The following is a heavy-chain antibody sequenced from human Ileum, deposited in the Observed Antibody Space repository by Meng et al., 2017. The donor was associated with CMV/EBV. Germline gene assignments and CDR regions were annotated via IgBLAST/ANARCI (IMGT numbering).Heavy chain of an antibody. Sequence: EVQLVESXXXXVXXGGSLRLSCAASGFTFSGYWMHWVRQAPGKGPVWVSRIEGDGTTTTYADSVKGRFTISRDNAKNMLYLQMNSLRAEDTAMYYCARDLYWNSVDFWGQGTLVTVSS. CDR2: IEGDGTTT. CDR3: ARDLYWNSVDF. V-gene: IGHV3-74*03. D-gene: IGHD1-7*01. J-gene: IGHJ4*02. CDR1: GFTFSGYW.